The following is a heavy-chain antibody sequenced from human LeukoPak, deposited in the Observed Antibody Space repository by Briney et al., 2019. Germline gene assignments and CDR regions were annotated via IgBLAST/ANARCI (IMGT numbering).Heavy chain of an antibody. CDR3: AREGSSTSFDP. CDR1: GFTFSSYG. Sequence: GGSLRLSCAASGFTFSSYGMHWVRQAPGKGLEWVAVISYDGSNKYYADSVKGRFTISRDNSKNTLYLQMNSLRAEDTAVYYCAREGSSTSFDPWGQGTLVTVSS. V-gene: IGHV3-30*03. D-gene: IGHD2-2*01. CDR2: ISYDGSNK. J-gene: IGHJ5*02.